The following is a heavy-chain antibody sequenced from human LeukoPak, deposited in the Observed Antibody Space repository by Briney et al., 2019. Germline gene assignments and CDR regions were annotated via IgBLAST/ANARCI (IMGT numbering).Heavy chain of an antibody. CDR2: IHYTGST. CDR3: ARAYSSSWYWNWFDP. V-gene: IGHV4-59*08. CDR1: GGSISSYY. D-gene: IGHD6-13*01. Sequence: SETLSLTCTVSGGSISSYYWSWIRQSPGKGLECIGYIHYTGSTNYNPSLKSRVTISVETSKNQFSLKMSSVTAADTAVYYCARAYSSSWYWNWFDPWGQGTLVTVSS. J-gene: IGHJ5*02.